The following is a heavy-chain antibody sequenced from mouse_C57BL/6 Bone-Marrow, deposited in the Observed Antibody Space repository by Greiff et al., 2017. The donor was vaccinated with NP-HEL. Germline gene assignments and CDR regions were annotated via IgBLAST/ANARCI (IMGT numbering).Heavy chain of an antibody. CDR3: TTVVAHYYAMDY. Sequence: EVMLVESGAELVRPGASVKLSCTASGFNIKDDYMHWVKQRPEQGLEWIGWIDPENGDTEYASKFQGKATITADTSSNTAYLQLSSLTSEDTAVYYCTTVVAHYYAMDYWGQGTSVTVSS. D-gene: IGHD1-1*01. CDR1: GFNIKDDY. CDR2: IDPENGDT. J-gene: IGHJ4*01. V-gene: IGHV14-4*01.